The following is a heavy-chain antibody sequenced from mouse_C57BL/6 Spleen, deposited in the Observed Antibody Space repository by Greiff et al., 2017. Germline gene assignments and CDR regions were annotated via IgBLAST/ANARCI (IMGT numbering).Heavy chain of an antibody. CDR1: GFTFSSYG. Sequence: EVKLVESGGDLVKPGGSLKLSCAASGFTFSSYGMSWVRQTPDKRLEWVATISSGGSYTYYPDSVKGRFTISRDNAKNTLYLQMSSLKSEDTAMYYCARRDDYDGPFMDYWGQGTSVTVSS. CDR2: ISSGGSYT. CDR3: ARRDDYDGPFMDY. V-gene: IGHV5-6*02. D-gene: IGHD2-4*01. J-gene: IGHJ4*01.